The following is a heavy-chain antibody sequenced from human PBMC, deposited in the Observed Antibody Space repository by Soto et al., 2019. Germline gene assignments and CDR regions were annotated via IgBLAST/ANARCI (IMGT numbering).Heavy chain of an antibody. Sequence: GASVKVSCKVSGYTLSELSIHWVRQAPGKGLEWMGGFDPEEDDTIYAQKFQGRVTMTEDTSTDTAYMDLSRLTYEDTAVYYCARDPSNSNGYRIWFDPWGQGAPVTVSS. D-gene: IGHD6-19*01. V-gene: IGHV1-24*01. CDR2: FDPEEDDT. CDR3: ARDPSNSNGYRIWFDP. J-gene: IGHJ5*02. CDR1: GYTLSELS.